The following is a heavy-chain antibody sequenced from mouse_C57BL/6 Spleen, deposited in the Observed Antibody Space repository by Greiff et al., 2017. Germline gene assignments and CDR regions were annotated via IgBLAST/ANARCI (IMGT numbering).Heavy chain of an antibody. V-gene: IGHV2-2*01. CDR2: FWNGGTT. CDR1: GFSLTSYG. J-gene: IGHJ2*01. D-gene: IGHD1-1*01. Sequence: QVQLKESGPGLVQPSQCLSISCTASGFSLTSYGVHWVRQSPGKGLEWMGVFWNGGTTDYNAAYIARLSISKDNSMSQFFFKMNSLQADDTAIYYCASNYYYSSSYVYYFDYWGQGTTLTVSS. CDR3: ASNYYYSSSYVYYFDY.